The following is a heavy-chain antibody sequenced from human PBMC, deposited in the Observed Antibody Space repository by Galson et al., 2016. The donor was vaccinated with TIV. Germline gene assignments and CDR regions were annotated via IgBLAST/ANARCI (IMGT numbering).Heavy chain of an antibody. V-gene: IGHV1-18*01. Sequence: QSGAEVKKPGASVKVSCKPSGYTFLSYGISWVRQAPGQGLEWTGWIGPYNGDTRHAQKVQDRFIMSTDTSTSTAYMELRSLRSDDTAVYYCARDVRRTWANLDLWGQGTLVTVSS. CDR1: GYTFLSYG. D-gene: IGHD1-14*01. J-gene: IGHJ5*02. CDR2: IGPYNGDT. CDR3: ARDVRRTWANLDL.